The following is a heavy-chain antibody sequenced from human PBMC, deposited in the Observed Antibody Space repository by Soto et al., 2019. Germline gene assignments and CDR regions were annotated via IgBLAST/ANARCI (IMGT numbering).Heavy chain of an antibody. Sequence: QVQLVESGGGVVQPGRSLRLSCAASGFTFSSYGMHWVRQAPGKGREWVAVISYDGSNKYYADSVKGRFTISRDNSKNTLYLQMNSLRAEDTAVYYCAKADGTVTTFYFDYWCQGTLVTVSS. CDR2: ISYDGSNK. J-gene: IGHJ4*02. V-gene: IGHV3-30*18. CDR3: AKADGTVTTFYFDY. D-gene: IGHD4-17*01. CDR1: GFTFSSYG.